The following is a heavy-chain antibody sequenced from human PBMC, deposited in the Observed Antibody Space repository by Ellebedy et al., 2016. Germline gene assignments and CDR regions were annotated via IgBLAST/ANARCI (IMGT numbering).Heavy chain of an antibody. CDR1: GGSIGGYY. V-gene: IGHV4-59*01. D-gene: IGHD3-22*01. Sequence: SETLSLTCTVSGGSIGGYYWTWIRQPPGQALESVGYIYSRGTTNYNPSLKSRVTMSVDTSKNQFSLKLSSVTAADTAIYYCARGGGYYYVIDHWGQGSLVTVSS. CDR3: ARGGGYYYVIDH. CDR2: IYSRGTT. J-gene: IGHJ4*02.